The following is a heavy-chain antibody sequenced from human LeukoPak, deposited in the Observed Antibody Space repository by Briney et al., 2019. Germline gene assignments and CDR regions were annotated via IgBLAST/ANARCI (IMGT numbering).Heavy chain of an antibody. D-gene: IGHD1-26*01. CDR1: GYSLSRGYY. CDR2: ISHSGST. Sequence: PSETLSLTCTVSGYSLSRGYYWGWIRQPPGKGLEWIGSISHSGSTYYNPSLKSRVSISVDTSKNQFSLRLSSVTAADTAVYYCARVLLVGAILDDFDYWGQGTLVTVSS. J-gene: IGHJ4*02. CDR3: ARVLLVGAILDDFDY. V-gene: IGHV4-38-2*02.